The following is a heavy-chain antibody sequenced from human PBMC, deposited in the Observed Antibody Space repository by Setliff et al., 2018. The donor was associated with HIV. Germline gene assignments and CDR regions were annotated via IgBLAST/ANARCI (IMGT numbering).Heavy chain of an antibody. CDR1: GVSISSHY. J-gene: IGHJ4*02. V-gene: IGHV4-59*11. Sequence: SETLSLTCTVSGVSISSHYWSWVRQPPGKGLEWIGYIYYSGSTNYDPSLKSRVTISLDTSKNQFSLLLSSVTAADTAVYYCARGNCDGGTCFSGYHFDFWGQGKLVTAPQ. CDR3: ARGNCDGGTCFSGYHFDF. CDR2: IYYSGST. D-gene: IGHD2-15*01.